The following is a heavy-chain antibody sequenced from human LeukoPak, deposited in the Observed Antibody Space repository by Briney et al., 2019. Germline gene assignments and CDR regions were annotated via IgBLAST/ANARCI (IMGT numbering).Heavy chain of an antibody. CDR1: GYTLSELS. Sequence: ASVKVSCKVSGYTLSELSIHWVRQAPGKGLEWMGGFEPADGETIYAQKFQGRVTMTEDTSTNTAYMELSSLRSEDTAVYYWLNLPTYYNDGTGYYSYDYWGQGTLVTVSS. V-gene: IGHV1-24*01. CDR2: FEPADGET. J-gene: IGHJ4*02. CDR3: LNLPTYYNDGTGYYSYDY. D-gene: IGHD3-22*01.